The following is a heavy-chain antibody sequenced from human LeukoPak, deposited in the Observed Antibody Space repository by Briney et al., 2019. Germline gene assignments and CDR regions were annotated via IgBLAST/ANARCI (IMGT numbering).Heavy chain of an antibody. D-gene: IGHD2-15*01. Sequence: EGSLRLSCAASGFTFSSYAMTWVRQAPAKRLERVSGISGGGSNTYYADSVKGRFTISRDNSKHTLYLQMNSLRAEDAALYYCAKAIQSAGYCSGGSCYSGVDYWGQGTLVTVSS. J-gene: IGHJ4*02. V-gene: IGHV3-23*01. CDR2: ISGGGSNT. CDR3: AKAIQSAGYCSGGSCYSGVDY. CDR1: GFTFSSYA.